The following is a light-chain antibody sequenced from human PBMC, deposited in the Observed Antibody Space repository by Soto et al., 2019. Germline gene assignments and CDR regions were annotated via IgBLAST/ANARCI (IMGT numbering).Light chain of an antibody. Sequence: QSVLTQPASMSGSPGQSITISCTGSSSDVGSYKFVSWYQQHPGKAPKLMIYEVSERPSGVSNRFSGSKSGNTASLTISGLQAEDEADYYCCSYAGSSSPWVFGGGTTLTVL. CDR3: CSYAGSSSPWV. CDR2: EVS. CDR1: SSDVGSYKF. J-gene: IGLJ3*02. V-gene: IGLV2-23*02.